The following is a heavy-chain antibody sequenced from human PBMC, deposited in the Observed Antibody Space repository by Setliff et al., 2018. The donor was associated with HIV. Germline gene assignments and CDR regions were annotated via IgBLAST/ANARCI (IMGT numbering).Heavy chain of an antibody. CDR1: AFPFSSFS. CDR2: ISSTSVSV. V-gene: IGHV3-21*01. D-gene: IGHD1-26*01. J-gene: IGHJ4*02. Sequence: GGSLRLSCAASAFPFSSFSMSWVRQAPGKGLEWVSSISSTSVSVHYVDSVKGRFTISRDNAKNSLYLQMNSLRAEDTAVYYCSKGHYTTAGWGQGTLVTVSS. CDR3: SKGHYTTAG.